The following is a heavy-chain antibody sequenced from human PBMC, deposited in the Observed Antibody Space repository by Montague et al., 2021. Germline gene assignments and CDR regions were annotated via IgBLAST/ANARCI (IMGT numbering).Heavy chain of an antibody. V-gene: IGHV3-48*02. CDR1: KFTFSHYG. CDR3: ARDVFGELFSYSYYYMDV. J-gene: IGHJ6*03. Sequence: SLRLSCEASKFTFSHYGMNLFRQAPGKGLEWVSYISISGNIIYYSDSVKVRFTISRDNAKNSLYLQMNSLRDEDTAVYFCARDVFGELFSYSYYYMDVWGEGTTVTVSS. CDR2: ISISGNII. D-gene: IGHD3-10*01.